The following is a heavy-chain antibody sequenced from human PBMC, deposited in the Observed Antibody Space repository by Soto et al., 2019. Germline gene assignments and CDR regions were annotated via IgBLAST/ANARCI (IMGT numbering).Heavy chain of an antibody. CDR1: GFTFSDYY. V-gene: IGHV3-11*01. CDR2: ISSSGSTI. D-gene: IGHD3-22*01. Sequence: GGSLRLSCAASGFTFSDYYMSWIRLAPGKGLEWVSYISSSGSTIYYADSVKGRFTISRDNAKNSLYLQMNSLRAEDTAVYYCSGYYSYAFDIWGQGTMVTVSS. CDR3: SGYYSYAFDI. J-gene: IGHJ3*02.